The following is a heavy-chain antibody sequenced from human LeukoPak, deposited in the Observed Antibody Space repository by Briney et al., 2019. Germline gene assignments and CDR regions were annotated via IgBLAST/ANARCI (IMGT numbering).Heavy chain of an antibody. D-gene: IGHD2-2*01. CDR2: IYWDNDK. V-gene: IGHV2-5*02. Sequence: SGPTLVKPTQTLTLTCTFSGISLSTSGLGVGWIRQPPGKALEWRALIYWDNDKRFSPSLKSRLTITKYASKNQVVLTMTNLDPVDTATYYCAHSNQYQMLLRYWGQGTLVTVSS. CDR1: GISLSTSGLG. J-gene: IGHJ4*02. CDR3: AHSNQYQMLLRY.